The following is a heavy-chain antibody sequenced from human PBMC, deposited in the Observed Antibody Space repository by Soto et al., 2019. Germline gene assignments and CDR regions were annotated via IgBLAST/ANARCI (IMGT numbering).Heavy chain of an antibody. Sequence: ASETLSLTCTVSGGSISSSSYYWGWIRQPPGKGLEWIGSIYYSGSTYYNPSLKSRVTISVDTSKNQFSLKLSSVTAADTAVYYCARHGDSGYDFGNWFDPWGQGTLVTVSS. D-gene: IGHD5-12*01. CDR2: IYYSGST. CDR1: GGSISSSSYY. J-gene: IGHJ5*02. V-gene: IGHV4-39*01. CDR3: ARHGDSGYDFGNWFDP.